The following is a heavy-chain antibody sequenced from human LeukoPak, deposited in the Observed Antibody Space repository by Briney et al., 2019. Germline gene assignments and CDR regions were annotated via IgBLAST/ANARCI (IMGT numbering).Heavy chain of an antibody. Sequence: SETLSLTCTVSGGSISSGGYYWSWIRQHPGKGLEWTGYIYYSGSTYYNPSLKSRVTISVDTSKNQFSLKLSSVTAADTAVYYCARENYYGGNSPFGYYMDVWGKGTTVTVSS. CDR3: ARENYYGGNSPFGYYMDV. D-gene: IGHD4-23*01. CDR2: IYYSGST. CDR1: GGSISSGGYY. J-gene: IGHJ6*03. V-gene: IGHV4-31*03.